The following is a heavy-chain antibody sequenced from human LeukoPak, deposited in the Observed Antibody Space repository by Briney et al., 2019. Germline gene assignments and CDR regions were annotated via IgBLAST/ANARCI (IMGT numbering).Heavy chain of an antibody. Sequence: PGGSLRLSCAASGFTFSSYAMHWVRQAPGKGLEWVAVISYDGSNKYYADSVKGQFTISRGNSKNTLYLQMNSLRAEDTAVYYCARDGPGIAVAGPYYYYYGMDVWGQGTTVTVSS. J-gene: IGHJ6*02. D-gene: IGHD6-19*01. V-gene: IGHV3-30-3*01. CDR1: GFTFSSYA. CDR2: ISYDGSNK. CDR3: ARDGPGIAVAGPYYYYYGMDV.